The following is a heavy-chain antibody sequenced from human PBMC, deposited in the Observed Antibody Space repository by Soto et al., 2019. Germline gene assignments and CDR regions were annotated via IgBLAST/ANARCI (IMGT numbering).Heavy chain of an antibody. D-gene: IGHD6-6*01. CDR1: GGTFSSYA. J-gene: IGHJ4*02. CDR3: ASQSTAARLTFDY. CDR2: IIPIFGTA. Sequence: GASVKVSCKASGGTFSSYAISWVRQAPGQGLEWMGGIIPIFGTANYAQKFQGRVTITADKSTSTAYMELSSLRSEDTAVYYCASQSTAARLTFDYWGQGTLVTVSS. V-gene: IGHV1-69*06.